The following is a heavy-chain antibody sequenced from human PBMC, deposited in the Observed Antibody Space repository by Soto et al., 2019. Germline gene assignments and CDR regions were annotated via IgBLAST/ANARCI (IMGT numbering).Heavy chain of an antibody. CDR2: IYYTGST. CDR1: GGSISSSSYY. J-gene: IGHJ4*02. CDR3: LASQGYCSGGNCYSFMVAQDQFDY. Sequence: SETLSLTCTVSGGSISSSSYYWGWIRQPPGKGLEWIGSIYYTGSTNYNPSLKSRLTISADTSKNQFSLKLSSVTAADTAIYYCLASQGYCSGGNCYSFMVAQDQFDYWGQGTLVTVSS. D-gene: IGHD2-15*01. V-gene: IGHV4-39*01.